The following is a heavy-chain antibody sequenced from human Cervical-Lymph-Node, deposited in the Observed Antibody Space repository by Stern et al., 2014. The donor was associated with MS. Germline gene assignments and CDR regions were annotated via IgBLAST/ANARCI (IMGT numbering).Heavy chain of an antibody. Sequence: EVQLVESGGGLVQPGGSLRLSCAASGFTFSDYSMNWVRQAPGKGLEWVSYISSGSSTIYYADSVKGRFTISRGSAQNSLYLRMNSLRAEDTAVYHCARVDYGMDVWGQGTPVTVSS. CDR1: GFTFSDYS. CDR3: ARVDYGMDV. V-gene: IGHV3-48*01. J-gene: IGHJ6*02. CDR2: ISSGSSTI.